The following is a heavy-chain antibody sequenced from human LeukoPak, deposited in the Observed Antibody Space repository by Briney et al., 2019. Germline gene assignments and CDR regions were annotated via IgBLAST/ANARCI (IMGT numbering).Heavy chain of an antibody. J-gene: IGHJ4*02. V-gene: IGHV4-31*03. CDR3: ARDRLRGHFDY. CDR1: GGSISSGGYY. CDR2: IYYSGST. Sequence: PSETLSLTCTVSGGSISSGGYYWSWIRQHPGTGLEWIGYIYYSGSTYYNPSLKSRVTISVDTSKNQFSLKLSSVTAADTAVYYCARDRLRGHFDYWGQGTLVTVSS. D-gene: IGHD5-12*01.